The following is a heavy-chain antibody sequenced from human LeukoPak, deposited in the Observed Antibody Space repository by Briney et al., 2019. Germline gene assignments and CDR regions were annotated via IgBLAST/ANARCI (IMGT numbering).Heavy chain of an antibody. D-gene: IGHD5-12*01. Sequence: GGSLRLSCAASGFTFSSYRMHWVRHAPGKALVWVSRINSDGSSTSYADSVKGRFTISRDNAKNTLYLQMNSLRAEDTAVYYCARGWLPWFDPWGQGTLVTVSS. V-gene: IGHV3-74*01. CDR3: ARGWLPWFDP. CDR1: GFTFSSYR. CDR2: INSDGSST. J-gene: IGHJ5*02.